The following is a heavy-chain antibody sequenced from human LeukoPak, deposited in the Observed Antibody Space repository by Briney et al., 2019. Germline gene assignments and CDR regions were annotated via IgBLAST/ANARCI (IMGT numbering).Heavy chain of an antibody. CDR1: GGSISSYY. CDR3: ARRSAAGNYFDY. CDR2: IYYSGST. V-gene: IGHV4-59*01. D-gene: IGHD6-13*01. Sequence: SETLSLTCTVSGGSISSYYWSWIRQPPGKGLEWIGSIYYSGSTYYNPSLKSRVTISVDTSKNQFSLKLSSVTAADTAVYYCARRSAAGNYFDYWGQGTLVTVSS. J-gene: IGHJ4*02.